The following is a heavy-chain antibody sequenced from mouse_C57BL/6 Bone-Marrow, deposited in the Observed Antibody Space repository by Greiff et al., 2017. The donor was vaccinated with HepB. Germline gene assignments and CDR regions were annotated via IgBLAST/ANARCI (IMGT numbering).Heavy chain of an antibody. CDR3: ASRFYDGFAY. CDR2: INPNNGGT. J-gene: IGHJ3*01. Sequence: EVQLQQSGPELVKPGASVKISCKASGYTFTDYYMNWVKQSHGKSLEWIGDINPNNGGTSYNQKFKGKATLTVDKSSSTAYMELRSLTSEDSAVYYCASRFYDGFAYWGQGTLVTVSA. V-gene: IGHV1-26*01. CDR1: GYTFTDYY. D-gene: IGHD2-12*01.